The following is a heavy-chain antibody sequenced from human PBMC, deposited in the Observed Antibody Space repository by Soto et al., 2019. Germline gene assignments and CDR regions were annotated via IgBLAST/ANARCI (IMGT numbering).Heavy chain of an antibody. Sequence: SETLSLTCTVSSGSISTYYWSWIRQPPGKGLEWIGYTYYTGSTNYNPSLKTRVTISMDTSKNQFSLNLSSVTAADTAGYYCAHSGGYSFDFWGQGTLVTVSS. CDR1: SGSISTYY. J-gene: IGHJ4*02. CDR2: TYYTGST. V-gene: IGHV4-59*01. D-gene: IGHD3-22*01. CDR3: AHSGGYSFDF.